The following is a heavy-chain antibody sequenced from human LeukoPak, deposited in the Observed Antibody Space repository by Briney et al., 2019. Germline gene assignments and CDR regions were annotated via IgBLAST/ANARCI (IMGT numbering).Heavy chain of an antibody. Sequence: GGSPRLSCVVSGFTFSTHAMTWVRQAPGKGLERVSDISGPGGTTYYAASVKGRFTISRDNSKNTLFLQMNSLRAEDTAVYYCARDGGTDTHDWYFDLWGRGTQVTVSS. CDR3: ARDGGTDTHDWYFDL. CDR1: GFTFSTHA. J-gene: IGHJ2*01. CDR2: ISGPGGTT. D-gene: IGHD3-16*01. V-gene: IGHV3-23*01.